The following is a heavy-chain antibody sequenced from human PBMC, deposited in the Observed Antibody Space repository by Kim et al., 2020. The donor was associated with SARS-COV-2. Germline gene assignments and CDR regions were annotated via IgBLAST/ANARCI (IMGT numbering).Heavy chain of an antibody. Sequence: FQGRVTITADKSTSTAYMELSSLRSEDTAVYYCARDSPEQIWSGSRWFDPWGQGTLVTVSS. V-gene: IGHV1-69*04. J-gene: IGHJ5*02. D-gene: IGHD3-3*01. CDR3: ARDSPEQIWSGSRWFDP.